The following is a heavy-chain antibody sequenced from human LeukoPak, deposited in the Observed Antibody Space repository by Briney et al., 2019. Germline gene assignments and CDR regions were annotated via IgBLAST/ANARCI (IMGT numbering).Heavy chain of an antibody. D-gene: IGHD4-17*01. CDR2: IWYDESNR. V-gene: IGHV3-33*01. Sequence: GGSLRLSCAASGFTFSSYGMHWVRQAPGKGLEWVAVIWYDESNRYYADSVKGRFTISRDNSKNTLYLQMNSLRAEDTAEYYCARDRDYGDYIYYYYGMDVWGQGTTVTVSS. J-gene: IGHJ6*02. CDR3: ARDRDYGDYIYYYYGMDV. CDR1: GFTFSSYG.